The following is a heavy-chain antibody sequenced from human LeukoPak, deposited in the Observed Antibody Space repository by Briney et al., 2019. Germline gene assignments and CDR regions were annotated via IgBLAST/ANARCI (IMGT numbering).Heavy chain of an antibody. CDR1: GGTFSSYA. CDR2: IIPILGIA. D-gene: IGHD4-11*01. Sequence: SVKVSCKASGGTFSSYAISWVRQAPGQGLEWMGRIIPILGIANYAQKFQGRVTITADKSTSTAYMELSSLRSEDTAVYYCARDREGPATSFKSNYYYYGMDVWGQGTTVTVSS. J-gene: IGHJ6*02. CDR3: ARDREGPATSFKSNYYYYGMDV. V-gene: IGHV1-69*04.